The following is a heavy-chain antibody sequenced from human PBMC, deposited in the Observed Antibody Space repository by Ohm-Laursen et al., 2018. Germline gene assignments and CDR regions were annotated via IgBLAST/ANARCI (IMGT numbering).Heavy chain of an antibody. J-gene: IGHJ4*02. V-gene: IGHV3-21*04. CDR1: GFTFSSYS. Sequence: SLRTLLFSSGFTFSSYSMNWVRQAPGKGLEWVSSISSSSSYIYYADSVKGRFTISRDNAKNSLYLQMNSLRAEDTAVYYCAREARGHFDYWGQGTLVTVSS. CDR2: ISSSSSYI. CDR3: AREARGHFDY. D-gene: IGHD1-26*01.